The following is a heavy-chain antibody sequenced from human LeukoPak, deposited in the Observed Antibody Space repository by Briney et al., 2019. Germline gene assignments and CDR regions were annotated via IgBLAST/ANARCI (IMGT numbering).Heavy chain of an antibody. V-gene: IGHV3-30*02. CDR2: IRYDGSNK. J-gene: IGHJ4*02. CDR3: AKVGKSDRNNFFTTKEKQLDY. CDR1: GFTFSSYS. Sequence: GGSLRLSCAASGFTFSSYSMNWVRQAPGKGLEWVAFIRYDGSNKYYADSVKGRFTISRDNSKNTLYLQMNSLRAEDTAVYYCAKVGKSDRNNFFTTKEKQLDYWGQGTLLTVSS. D-gene: IGHD1/OR15-1a*01.